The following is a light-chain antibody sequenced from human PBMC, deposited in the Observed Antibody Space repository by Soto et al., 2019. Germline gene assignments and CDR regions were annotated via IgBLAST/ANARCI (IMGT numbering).Light chain of an antibody. J-gene: IGLJ1*01. V-gene: IGLV2-14*01. Sequence: QSALTQPASVSGSPGQSITISCTGTSSDVAAYNYVSWYQQHPGTAPKLMIYDVSNRPSGVSDRFSGSKSGNTASLTISGLKGEDEADYYCSSYTSSSTYVFGTGTKLTFL. CDR2: DVS. CDR1: SSDVAAYNY. CDR3: SSYTSSSTYV.